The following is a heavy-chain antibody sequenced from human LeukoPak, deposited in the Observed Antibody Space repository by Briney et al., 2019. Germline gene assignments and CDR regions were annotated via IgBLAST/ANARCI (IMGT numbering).Heavy chain of an antibody. Sequence: GGSLRLSCAASGFTFSSYGMHWVRQAPGKGLEWVAFIRYDGSNKYYADSVKGRFTISRDNSKNTLYLQMNSLRAEDTAVYYCANTPAGYSYGYYFDYWGQGTLVTVSS. V-gene: IGHV3-30*02. CDR1: GFTFSSYG. J-gene: IGHJ4*02. CDR3: ANTPAGYSYGYYFDY. D-gene: IGHD5-18*01. CDR2: IRYDGSNK.